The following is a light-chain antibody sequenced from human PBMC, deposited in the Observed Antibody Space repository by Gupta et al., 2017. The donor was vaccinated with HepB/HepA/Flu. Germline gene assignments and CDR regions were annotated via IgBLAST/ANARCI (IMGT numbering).Light chain of an antibody. Sequence: QSALTQPASVSGSPGQSITISCTVTSSDVGGYDFVSWYQQHPGKAPKVIIYDVDSRPSGISDRFSGSKSGNTASLTISGLQADDEADYYCSSYTSNYLRVFGGGTRVTVL. CDR3: SSYTSNYLRV. CDR1: SSDVGGYDF. J-gene: IGLJ3*02. V-gene: IGLV2-14*03. CDR2: DVD.